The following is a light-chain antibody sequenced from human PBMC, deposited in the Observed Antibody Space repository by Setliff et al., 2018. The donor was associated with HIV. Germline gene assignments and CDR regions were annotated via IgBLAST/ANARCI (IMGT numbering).Light chain of an antibody. V-gene: IGLV2-23*02. Sequence: QSVLTQPASVSGSPGQSITISCTGTSSDFGNYNLVSWYQQHPGKTPKLILYEVDKRPSGISDRFSGSKSGNTASLTISGLQAEDEADYYCCSYAGSGALGFGGGTKVTVL. CDR3: CSYAGSGALG. CDR1: SSDFGNYNL. CDR2: EVD. J-gene: IGLJ2*01.